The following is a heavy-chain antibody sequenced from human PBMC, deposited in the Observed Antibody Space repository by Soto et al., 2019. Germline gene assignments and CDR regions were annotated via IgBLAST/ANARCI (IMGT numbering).Heavy chain of an antibody. V-gene: IGHV1-2*04. CDR1: GYSFTDYN. CDR2: INPKSGGT. D-gene: IGHD2-8*01. Sequence: ASVKVSCKASGYSFTDYNIHWVRQAPGQGLEWLGRINPKSGGTSTAQKFQGWVTMTRDRSISTVYMELTRLRSDDTAVYFCARGHSTDCSNGVCSFFYNHEMDVWGQGTTVTVSS. CDR3: ARGHSTDCSNGVCSFFYNHEMDV. J-gene: IGHJ6*02.